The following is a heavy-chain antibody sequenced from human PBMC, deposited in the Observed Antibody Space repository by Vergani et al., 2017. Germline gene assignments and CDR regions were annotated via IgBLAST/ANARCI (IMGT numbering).Heavy chain of an antibody. CDR3: ARESFPYCSSTSCQYYYYGMDV. V-gene: IGHV3-33*08. CDR2: IWYDGSNT. CDR1: LFTFSPSP. D-gene: IGHD2-2*01. J-gene: IGHJ6*02. Sequence: QVQLVESGGGVVQPGRSLSLSSPPSLFTFSPSPLPCVRQAPATGLVLFAVIWYDGSNTYYADSVKGRFTISRDNSKNTLYLQMNSLRADDTAVYYCARESFPYCSSTSCQYYYYGMDVWGQGTTVTVSS.